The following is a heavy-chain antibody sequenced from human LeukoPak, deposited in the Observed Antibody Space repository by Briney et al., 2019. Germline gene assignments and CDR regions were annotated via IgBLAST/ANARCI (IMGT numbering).Heavy chain of an antibody. CDR1: IFSFSSYS. CDR2: INSGGNSI. V-gene: IGHV3-48*02. Sequence: TGGSLRLSCAASIFSFSSYSMNWVRQAPGKGLEWVSYINSGGNSIRYADSVKGRFTISRDNARSSLYLQMNSLRDEDTAVYYCARGLDGNSIWYFDLWGRGTLVSVSS. D-gene: IGHD4-23*01. J-gene: IGHJ2*01. CDR3: ARGLDGNSIWYFDL.